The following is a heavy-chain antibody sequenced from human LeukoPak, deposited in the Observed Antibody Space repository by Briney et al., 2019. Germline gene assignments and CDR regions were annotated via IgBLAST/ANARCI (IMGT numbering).Heavy chain of an antibody. Sequence: PSETLSLTCTVSGGSISSYYWSWIRQPPGKGLEWIGYIYYSGSTNYNPSLKSRVTTSVDTSKNQFSLKLSSVTAADTAVYYCARVVFRAYYYGMDVWGQGTTVTVSS. V-gene: IGHV4-59*01. D-gene: IGHD3-10*01. J-gene: IGHJ6*02. CDR1: GGSISSYY. CDR2: IYYSGST. CDR3: ARVVFRAYYYGMDV.